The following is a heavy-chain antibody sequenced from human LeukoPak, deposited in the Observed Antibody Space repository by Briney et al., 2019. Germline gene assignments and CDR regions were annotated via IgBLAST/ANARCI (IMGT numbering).Heavy chain of an antibody. D-gene: IGHD4-17*01. CDR1: GFTFSGYV. V-gene: IGHV3-30*18. CDR2: ISYDGSNK. Sequence: PGGSLRLSCAASGFTFSGYVMHWVRQAPGKGLEWVAFISYDGSNKYYADSVKGRCTISRDNSKNTVYLQMNSLRAEDTAVYYCAKDMDHDYDDYGFDYWGQGTPVTVSS. CDR3: AKDMDHDYDDYGFDY. J-gene: IGHJ4*02.